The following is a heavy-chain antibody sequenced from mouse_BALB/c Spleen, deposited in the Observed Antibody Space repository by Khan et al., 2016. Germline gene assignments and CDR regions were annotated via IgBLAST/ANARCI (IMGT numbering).Heavy chain of an antibody. D-gene: IGHD1-1*01. CDR3: ATTLVAPRFAY. Sequence: EVQLQESGPGLVKPSQSLSLTCTVTGYSITSDYAWNWIRQFPGNKLEWMGYISYSGSTSYNPSLKSRISITRDTSKNQFFLQLNSVTTEDTATYYCATTLVAPRFAYGGQGTLVTVSA. J-gene: IGHJ3*01. CDR1: GYSITSDYA. CDR2: ISYSGST. V-gene: IGHV3-2*02.